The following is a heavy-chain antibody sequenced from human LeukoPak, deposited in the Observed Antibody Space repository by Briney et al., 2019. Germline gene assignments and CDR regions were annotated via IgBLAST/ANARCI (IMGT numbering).Heavy chain of an antibody. CDR1: GGSISSYY. CDR3: ARGPPPYSSGHDAFDI. CDR2: IYYSGST. D-gene: IGHD6-19*01. Sequence: ASETLPLTCTVSGGSISSYYWSWIRQPPGKGLEWIGYIYYSGSTNYNPSLKSRVTISVDTSKNQFSLKLSSVTAADTAVYYCARGPPPYSSGHDAFDIWGQGTMVTVSS. V-gene: IGHV4-59*12. J-gene: IGHJ3*02.